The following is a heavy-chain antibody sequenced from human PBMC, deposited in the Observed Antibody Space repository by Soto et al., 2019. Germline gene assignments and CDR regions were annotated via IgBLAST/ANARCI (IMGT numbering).Heavy chain of an antibody. J-gene: IGHJ4*02. CDR1: GFTHSSHG. D-gene: IGHD2-2*02. CDR3: AKENTFADY. Sequence: QVQLVESGGGVVQPGRSLRLSCAASGFTHSSHGMHWVRQAPGKGLEWVAVLSHDGSNKFYAVSVEGRFTISRDDSKNTLYLQMNSLRAEDTAMYYCAKENTFADYWGQGTLVTVSP. V-gene: IGHV3-30*18. CDR2: LSHDGSNK.